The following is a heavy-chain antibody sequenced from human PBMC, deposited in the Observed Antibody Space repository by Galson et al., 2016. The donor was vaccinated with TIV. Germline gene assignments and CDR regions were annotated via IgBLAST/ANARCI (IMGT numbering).Heavy chain of an antibody. D-gene: IGHD5-18*01. CDR3: ARSEYSYGKYYYYYYMDV. Sequence: SGAEVKEPGESLKVSCKASGGTFSSYAISWVRQAPGQGLEWMGGIIPIFGTANYAQKFQGRVTITADESTSTAYMELSSLRSEDTAVFYCARSEYSYGKYYYYYYMDVWGKGTTVIVSS. CDR1: GGTFSSYA. V-gene: IGHV1-69*01. CDR2: IIPIFGTA. J-gene: IGHJ6*03.